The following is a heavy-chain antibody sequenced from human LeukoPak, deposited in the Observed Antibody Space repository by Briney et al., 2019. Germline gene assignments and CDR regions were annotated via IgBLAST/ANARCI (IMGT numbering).Heavy chain of an antibody. D-gene: IGHD2-21*01. CDR3: ARAYSNCYYMDV. CDR1: GDSINFKDYY. CDR2: IYYSGST. Sequence: SETLSLTCTVSGDSINFKDYYCAWIRQPPGKGLEWIGYIYYSGSTNYNPSLKSRVTISVDTSKNQFSLKLSSVTAADTAVYYCARAYSNCYYMDVWGKGTTVTVSS. J-gene: IGHJ6*03. V-gene: IGHV4-61*08.